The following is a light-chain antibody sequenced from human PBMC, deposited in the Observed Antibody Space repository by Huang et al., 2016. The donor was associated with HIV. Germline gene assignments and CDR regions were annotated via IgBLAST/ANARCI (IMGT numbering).Light chain of an antibody. J-gene: IGKJ1*01. Sequence: EIVMTQSPATRSVSPGERATLSCRASQSITSNLAWYQQKPGQAPRLLIYAASSRATGIPARFSGRGSGTEFTLSISSLQSEDFAVYYCQQYNNWPPWTFGQGTKVEIK. CDR1: QSITSN. V-gene: IGKV3-15*01. CDR2: AAS. CDR3: QQYNNWPPWT.